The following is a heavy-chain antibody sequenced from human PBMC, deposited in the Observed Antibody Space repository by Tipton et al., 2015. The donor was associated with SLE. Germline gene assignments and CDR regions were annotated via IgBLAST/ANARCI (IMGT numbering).Heavy chain of an antibody. D-gene: IGHD6-6*01. CDR1: GGSFSGYY. CDR2: ISLGGST. Sequence: TLSLTCAVYGGSFSGYYWTWIRRPPGKGLEWIGEISLGGSTNYNPSLKSRVTISVDTSKKQFSLKLSSVTAADTAVYYCAREKYSSSSFDYWGQGTLVTVSS. V-gene: IGHV4-34*01. CDR3: AREKYSSSSFDY. J-gene: IGHJ4*02.